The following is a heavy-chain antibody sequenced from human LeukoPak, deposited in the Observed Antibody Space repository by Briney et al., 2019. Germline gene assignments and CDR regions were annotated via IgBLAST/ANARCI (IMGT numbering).Heavy chain of an antibody. Sequence: SGRSLRLSCAASGFTFGSYAMHWVRQAPGKGLEWVAVISYDGSNKYYADSVKGRFTISRDNSKNTLYLQMNSLRAEDTAVYYCARDRVRIQLWPDAFDIWGQGTMVTVSS. CDR3: ARDRVRIQLWPDAFDI. CDR1: GFTFGSYA. J-gene: IGHJ3*02. V-gene: IGHV3-30-3*01. D-gene: IGHD5-18*01. CDR2: ISYDGSNK.